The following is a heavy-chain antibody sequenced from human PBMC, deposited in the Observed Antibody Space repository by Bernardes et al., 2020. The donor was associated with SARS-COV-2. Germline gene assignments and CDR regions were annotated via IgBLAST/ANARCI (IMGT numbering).Heavy chain of an antibody. CDR1: GGSFSGYY. CDR3: ARGQIYCSSTSCYTDYYYYYMDV. V-gene: IGHV4-34*01. J-gene: IGHJ6*03. D-gene: IGHD2-2*02. CDR2: INHSGST. Sequence: SETLSLTCAVYGGSFSGYYWSWIRQPPGKGLEWIGEINHSGSTNYNPSLKSRVTISVDTSKNQFSLKLSSVTAADTAVYYCARGQIYCSSTSCYTDYYYYYMDVWGKGTTVTVSS.